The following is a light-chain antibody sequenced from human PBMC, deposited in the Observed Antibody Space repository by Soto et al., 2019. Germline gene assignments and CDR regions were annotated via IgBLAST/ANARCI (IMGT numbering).Light chain of an antibody. J-gene: IGLJ3*02. V-gene: IGLV2-14*01. CDR2: EVS. CDR3: TSYTSSSTLV. CDR1: SNDIGGYIY. Sequence: QSVLTQPASVSGSPGQSITISCTGTSNDIGGYIYVSWYQHHPGAAPKLMIYEVSNRPSGVSNRFSGSKSGNTASLTISGLQAEDEGDYYCTSYTSSSTLVFGGGTKVTVL.